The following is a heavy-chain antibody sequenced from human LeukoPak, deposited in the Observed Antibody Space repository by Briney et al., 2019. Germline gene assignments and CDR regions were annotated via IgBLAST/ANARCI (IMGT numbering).Heavy chain of an antibody. J-gene: IGHJ6*02. CDR2: INHSGST. Sequence: KASETLSLTCTVSGGSISSYYWSWIRQPPGKGLEWIGEINHSGSTNYNPSLKSRVTISVDTSKNQFSLKLSSVTAADTAVYYCARGYGQPPPISSYSSSWYSYYYYGMDVWGQGTTVTVSS. CDR3: ARGYGQPPPISSYSSSWYSYYYYGMDV. D-gene: IGHD6-13*01. V-gene: IGHV4-34*01. CDR1: GGSISSYY.